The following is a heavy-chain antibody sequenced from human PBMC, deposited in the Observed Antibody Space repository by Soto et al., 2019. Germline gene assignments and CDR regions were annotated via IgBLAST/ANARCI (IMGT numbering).Heavy chain of an antibody. Sequence: PGGSLRLSCAASGFTFSNHAMNWVRQAPGKGLEWVSGITGSGGTTFYADPVKGRFTISRDNSRNTVYLQMNSVRADDTGVYYCAKEYTSTSKGSFDYWGQGALVTVSS. V-gene: IGHV3-23*01. CDR2: ITGSGGTT. D-gene: IGHD1-26*01. J-gene: IGHJ4*02. CDR3: AKEYTSTSKGSFDY. CDR1: GFTFSNHA.